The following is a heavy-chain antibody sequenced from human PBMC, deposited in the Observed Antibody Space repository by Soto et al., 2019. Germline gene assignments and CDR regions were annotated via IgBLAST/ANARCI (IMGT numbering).Heavy chain of an antibody. V-gene: IGHV1-46*01. CDR3: AARDSYGSTAYYFDY. Sequence: ASVKVSCKASGYTLTSYYMHWVRQAPGQGLEWMGIINPSGGSTSYAQKFQGRVTMTRDTSTSTVYMELSSLRSEDTAVYYCAARDSYGSTAYYFDYWGQGTLVTVSS. J-gene: IGHJ4*02. CDR2: INPSGGST. CDR1: GYTLTSYY. D-gene: IGHD5-18*01.